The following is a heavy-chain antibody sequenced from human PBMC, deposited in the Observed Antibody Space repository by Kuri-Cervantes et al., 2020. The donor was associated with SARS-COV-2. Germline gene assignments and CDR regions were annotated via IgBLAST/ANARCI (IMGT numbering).Heavy chain of an antibody. D-gene: IGHD3-22*01. CDR1: GGSITNYY. CDR2: IYYSGST. J-gene: IGHJ6*02. Sequence: GSLRLSCTVSGGSITNYYWSWIRRPPGKGLEWIGNIYYSGSTNYNPSLKSRVTISVDTSKNQFSLKLSSVTAADTAVYYCARDKLKYYYDSSGYYYGGGYYYYGMDVWGQGTTVTVSS. CDR3: ARDKLKYYYDSSGYYYGGGYYYYGMDV. V-gene: IGHV4-59*01.